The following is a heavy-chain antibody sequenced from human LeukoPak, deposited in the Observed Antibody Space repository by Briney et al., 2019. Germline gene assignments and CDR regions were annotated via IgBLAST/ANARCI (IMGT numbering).Heavy chain of an antibody. CDR3: ARGGNCSGGSCYSDRGWFDP. D-gene: IGHD2-15*01. J-gene: IGHJ5*02. CDR2: IYYSGST. V-gene: IGHV4-59*01. Sequence: PSETLSLTCTVSGGSFSSYYWSWIRQPPGMGLEWIGYIYYSGSTNYNPSLKSRVTISVDTSKNQFSLKLSSVTAADTAVYYCARGGNCSGGSCYSDRGWFDPWGQGILVTVSS. CDR1: GGSFSSYY.